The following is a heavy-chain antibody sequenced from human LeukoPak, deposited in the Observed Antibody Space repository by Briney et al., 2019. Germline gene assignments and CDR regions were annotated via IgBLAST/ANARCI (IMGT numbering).Heavy chain of an antibody. CDR3: ARTGPGYYYYYYMDV. V-gene: IGHV4-39*07. CDR2: VYYRGNT. Sequence: SETLSLTCTVSGGSISSSSYYWGWIRQPPGKGLEWIGSVYYRGNTYYNPSLKSRVTTSVDTSKNQFSLKLSSVTAADTAVYYCARTGPGYYYYYYMDVWGKGTTVTVSS. D-gene: IGHD3-10*01. J-gene: IGHJ6*03. CDR1: GGSISSSSYY.